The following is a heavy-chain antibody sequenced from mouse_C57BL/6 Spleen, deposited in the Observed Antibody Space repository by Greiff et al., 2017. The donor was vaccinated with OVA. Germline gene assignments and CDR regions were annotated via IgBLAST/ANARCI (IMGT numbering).Heavy chain of an antibody. D-gene: IGHD1-1*01. CDR2: INPNNGGT. J-gene: IGHJ1*03. V-gene: IGHV1-18*01. Sequence: VHVKQSGPELVKPGASVKIPCKASGYTFTDYNMDWVKQSHGKSLEWIGDINPNNGGTIYNQKFKGKATLTVDKSSSTAYMELRSLTSEDTAVYYCARSRYYGSSLNWYFDVWGTGTTVTVSS. CDR3: ARSRYYGSSLNWYFDV. CDR1: GYTFTDYN.